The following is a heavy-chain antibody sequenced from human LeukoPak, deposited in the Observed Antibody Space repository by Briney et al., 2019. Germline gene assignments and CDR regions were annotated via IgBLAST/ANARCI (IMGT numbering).Heavy chain of an antibody. V-gene: IGHV3-21*01. D-gene: IGHD1-26*01. CDR1: GFTFSSYS. J-gene: IGHJ4*02. CDR2: ISSSSSYI. CDR3: ARPRFSESYWEYDY. Sequence: PGGSLRLSCAASGFTFSSYSMNWVRQAPGKGLEWVSSISSSSSYIYYADSVKGRFTISRDNAKNSLYLQMNSLRAEDTAVYYCARPRFSESYWEYDYWGQGTLVTVSS.